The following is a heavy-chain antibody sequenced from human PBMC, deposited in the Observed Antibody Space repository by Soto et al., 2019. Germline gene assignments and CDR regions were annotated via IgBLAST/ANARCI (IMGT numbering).Heavy chain of an antibody. Sequence: KASETLSLTCTVSGGSISSGGYYWSWIRQHPGKGLEWIGYIYYSGSTYYNPSLKSRVTISVDTSKNQFSLKLSSVTAADTAVYYCARDPRSDSLSAFDIWGQGAMVTVSS. D-gene: IGHD3-22*01. J-gene: IGHJ3*02. CDR3: ARDPRSDSLSAFDI. CDR2: IYYSGST. CDR1: GGSISSGGYY. V-gene: IGHV4-31*03.